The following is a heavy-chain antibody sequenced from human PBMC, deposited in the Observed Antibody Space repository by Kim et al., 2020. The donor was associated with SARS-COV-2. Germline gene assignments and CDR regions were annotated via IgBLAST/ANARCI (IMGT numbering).Heavy chain of an antibody. V-gene: IGHV3-49*03. Sequence: GGSLRLSCTASGFTFGDYAMSWFRQAPGKGLEWVGFIRSKAYGGTTEYAASVKGRFTISRDDSKSIAYLQMNSLKTEDTAVYYCTRSPGIAVAAPYYYYGMDVWGQGTTVTVSS. J-gene: IGHJ6*02. D-gene: IGHD6-19*01. CDR1: GFTFGDYA. CDR2: IRSKAYGGTT. CDR3: TRSPGIAVAAPYYYYGMDV.